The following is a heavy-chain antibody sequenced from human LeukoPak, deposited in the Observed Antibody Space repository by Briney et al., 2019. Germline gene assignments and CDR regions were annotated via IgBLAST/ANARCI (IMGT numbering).Heavy chain of an antibody. Sequence: GASVKVSCKTSGYTFTGQYLHWVRQAPGQGLEWMGWINPNSGGTKSAQKFQGRVIMTRDTSISTAYMELRSLSSDDTAVYYCAWICTSAICSLDYWGQGTLVTVSS. CDR2: INPNSGGT. V-gene: IGHV1-2*02. CDR3: AWICTSAICSLDY. D-gene: IGHD2-2*01. J-gene: IGHJ4*02. CDR1: GYTFTGQY.